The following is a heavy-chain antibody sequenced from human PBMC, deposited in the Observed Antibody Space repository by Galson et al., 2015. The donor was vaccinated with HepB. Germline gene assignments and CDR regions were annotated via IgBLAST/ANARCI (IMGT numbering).Heavy chain of an antibody. V-gene: IGHV1-3*01. D-gene: IGHD3-9*01. CDR1: GYTFTNYA. CDR3: ARALTVLDYFFGMDV. J-gene: IGHJ6*02. CDR2: INAGNGNT. Sequence: SVKVSCKASGYTFTNYAFHWVRQAPGQRLEWMGYINAGNGNTEYSQNFQDRITIIRDTSASTAYMELSSLRSEDTAVYFCARALTVLDYFFGMDVWGQGTTVTVSS.